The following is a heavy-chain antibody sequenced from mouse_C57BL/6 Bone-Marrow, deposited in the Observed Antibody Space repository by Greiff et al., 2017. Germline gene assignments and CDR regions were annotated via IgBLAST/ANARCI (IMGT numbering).Heavy chain of an antibody. V-gene: IGHV1-64*01. D-gene: IGHD1-1*01. CDR2: IHPNSGST. CDR3: ASITTVVATNNWYFDV. Sequence: QVQLQQPGAELVKPGASVKLSCKASGYTFTSYWMHWVKQRPGQGLEWIGMIHPNSGSTNYNEKFKSKATLTVDKSSSTAYMQLSSLTSEDSAVYYCASITTVVATNNWYFDVWGTGTTVTVSS. CDR1: GYTFTSYW. J-gene: IGHJ1*03.